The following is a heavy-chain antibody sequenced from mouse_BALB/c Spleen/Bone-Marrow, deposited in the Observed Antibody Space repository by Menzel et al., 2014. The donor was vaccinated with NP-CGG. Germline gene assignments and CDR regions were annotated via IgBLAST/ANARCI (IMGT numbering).Heavy chain of an antibody. Sequence: QVQLQQSGAELVMPGASVKMSCKASGYTFTDYWMHWVKQRPGQGLEWIGAIDTSDSYTSYNQKFKGKATLTVDESSNTAYMQLSSLPSEGSAVYYCARRRGGAMDYWGQGTSVTVSS. CDR3: ARRRGGAMDY. J-gene: IGHJ4*01. V-gene: IGHV1-69*01. CDR2: IDTSDSYT. CDR1: GYTFTDYW.